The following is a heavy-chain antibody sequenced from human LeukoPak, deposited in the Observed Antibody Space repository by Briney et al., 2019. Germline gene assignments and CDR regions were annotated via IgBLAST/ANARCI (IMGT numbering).Heavy chain of an antibody. J-gene: IGHJ4*02. V-gene: IGHV3-64D*09. CDR2: ISNKGGST. CDR3: VKSGTWADFDS. CDR1: GFTFSSYG. Sequence: GGSLRLSCSASGFTFSSYGMHWVRQAPGKGLEHVSGISNKGGSTYYADSVKGRFTISRDNSKNTLHLQMSSLRADDTAVYYCVKSGTWADFDSWGQGTLVTVSS. D-gene: IGHD1-26*01.